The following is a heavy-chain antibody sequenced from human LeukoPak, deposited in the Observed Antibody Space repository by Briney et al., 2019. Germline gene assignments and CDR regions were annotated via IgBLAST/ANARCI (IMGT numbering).Heavy chain of an antibody. J-gene: IGHJ5*02. V-gene: IGHV4-4*07. Sequence: SETLSLTCTVSGDSISSQYWSWIRQSPGKGLEWIGRIDSSGKTNYNPSLKSRVTISIGKSKGQFSLKVNSVTAADTAVYYCARGVGSSSSNWFDPWGQGALVTVSS. CDR2: IDSSGKT. CDR1: GDSISSQY. D-gene: IGHD6-13*01. CDR3: ARGVGSSSSNWFDP.